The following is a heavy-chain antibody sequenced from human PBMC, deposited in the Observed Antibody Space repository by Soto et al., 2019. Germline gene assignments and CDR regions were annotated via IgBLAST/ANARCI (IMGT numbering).Heavy chain of an antibody. CDR2: ISSSSYI. CDR3: ARDPNSYYDFWSGYSVGFDY. J-gene: IGHJ4*02. CDR1: GFTFSSYS. Sequence: PGGALRLSCAASGFTFSSYSMNWVRQAPGKGLEWVSSISSSSYIYYADSVKGQFTISRDNAKNSLYLQMNSLRAEDTAVYYCARDPNSYYDFWSGYSVGFDYWVQGTLVTVSS. V-gene: IGHV3-21*01. D-gene: IGHD3-3*01.